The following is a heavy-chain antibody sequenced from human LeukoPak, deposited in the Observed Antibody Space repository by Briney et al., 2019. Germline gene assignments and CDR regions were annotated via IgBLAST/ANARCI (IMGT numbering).Heavy chain of an antibody. V-gene: IGHV2-5*02. CDR3: AHAPRYNTGQGVFF. J-gene: IGHJ4*02. CDR2: IFWDDDK. D-gene: IGHD1-14*01. Sequence: SGPTLVKPTETLTLTCTFSGFSLSTVGVGVGWIRQPPGKALEYLALIFWDDDKRYSPSLKSRLTTTKDTSKNQVVLTMTNVDPVDTGTYYCAHAPRYNTGQGVFFGGQGILVTVSS. CDR1: GFSLSTVGVG.